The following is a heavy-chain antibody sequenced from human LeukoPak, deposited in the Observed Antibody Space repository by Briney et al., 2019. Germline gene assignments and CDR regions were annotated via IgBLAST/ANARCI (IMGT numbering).Heavy chain of an antibody. V-gene: IGHV4-39*07. J-gene: IGHJ4*02. D-gene: IGHD3-10*01. CDR3: ARVTLWFGEPRYYFDY. Sequence: PSETLSLTCTVSGGSISSSSYYWGWIRQPPGKGLEWIGSIYYSGSTYYNPSLMSRVTISVDTSKNQFSLKLSSVTAADTAVYYCARVTLWFGEPRYYFDYWGQGTLVTVSS. CDR1: GGSISSSSYY. CDR2: IYYSGST.